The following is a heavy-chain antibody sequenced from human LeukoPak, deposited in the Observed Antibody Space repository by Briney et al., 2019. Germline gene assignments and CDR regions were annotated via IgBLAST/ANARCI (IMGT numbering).Heavy chain of an antibody. J-gene: IGHJ3*02. CDR3: ARYYHDAFDI. CDR1: GGTFSSYA. V-gene: IGHV1-18*01. CDR2: ISAYNGNT. Sequence: ASVKVSCKASGGTFSSYAISWVRQAPGQGLEWMGWISAYNGNTNYAQKLQGSVTMTTDTSTSTAYMELRSLRSDDTAVYYCARYYHDAFDIWGQGTMVTVSS. D-gene: IGHD2-8*01.